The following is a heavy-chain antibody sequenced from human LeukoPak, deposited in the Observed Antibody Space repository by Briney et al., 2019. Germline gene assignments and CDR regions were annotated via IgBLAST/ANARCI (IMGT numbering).Heavy chain of an antibody. V-gene: IGHV3-23*01. D-gene: IGHD2-2*01. CDR3: ALEGGYCSSATCYGPDY. J-gene: IGHJ4*02. CDR1: GFTFSNVW. CDR2: ISGGGGST. Sequence: GGSLRLSCAASGFTFSNVWMNWVRQAPGKGLEWVSAISGGGGSTYYADSVKGRFTISRDNSKNTLYLQMNSLRAEDTAVYHCALEGGYCSSATCYGPDYWGQGNLVTVSS.